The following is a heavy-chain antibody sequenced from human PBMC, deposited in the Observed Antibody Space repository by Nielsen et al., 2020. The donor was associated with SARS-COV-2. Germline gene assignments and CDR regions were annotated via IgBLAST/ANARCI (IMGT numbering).Heavy chain of an antibody. V-gene: IGHV1-2*06. CDR1: GYTFTGHY. D-gene: IGHD6-19*01. Sequence: ASVKVSCKASGYTFTGHYMHWMRQAPGQGLEWMGRINPNSGGPNYAQKFQGRVTMTWDTSISTAYMELSGLKSDDTAVFYCAGSGSGWYNFDSWGQGTLVTVSS. CDR3: AGSGSGWYNFDS. J-gene: IGHJ4*02. CDR2: INPNSGGP.